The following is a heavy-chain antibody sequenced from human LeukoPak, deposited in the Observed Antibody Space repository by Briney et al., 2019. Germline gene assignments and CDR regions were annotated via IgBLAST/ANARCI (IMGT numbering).Heavy chain of an antibody. CDR3: ARDRKEIVVVPAAATNVYYYYGMDV. J-gene: IGHJ6*02. D-gene: IGHD2-2*01. V-gene: IGHV4-31*03. CDR1: GGSISSGGYY. Sequence: PSETLSLTCTVSGGSISSGGYYWSWICRHPGKGLEWIGYIYYSGSTYYNPSVKSRVTISVDTSKNQFSLKLSSMTAADTAVYYCARDRKEIVVVPAAATNVYYYYGMDVWGQGTTVTVSS. CDR2: IYYSGST.